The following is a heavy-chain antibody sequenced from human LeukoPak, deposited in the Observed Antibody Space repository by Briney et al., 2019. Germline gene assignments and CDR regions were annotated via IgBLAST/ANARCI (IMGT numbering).Heavy chain of an antibody. CDR3: ARDLRGGTYHDY. Sequence: GGSLRLSCAASGFTFSTYYIKWVRQAPGKGLEWVSSISSSSTYIYYADSVKGRFTVSRDNAKNSLFLQMNSLRVEDTAVYYCARDLRGGTYHDYWGQGTLVTVSS. CDR1: GFTFSTYY. D-gene: IGHD3-16*01. V-gene: IGHV3-21*01. J-gene: IGHJ4*02. CDR2: ISSSSTYI.